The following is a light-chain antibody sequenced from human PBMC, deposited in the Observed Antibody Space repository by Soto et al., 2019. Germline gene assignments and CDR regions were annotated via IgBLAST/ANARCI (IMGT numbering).Light chain of an antibody. V-gene: IGLV2-11*01. Sequence: QSALTQPRSVSGSPGQSVTISCTGTSGDVGGYNYVSWYQQHPGKARKLMIYDVSKRPSGVPDRFSGSKSGNTASLTISGLQAEDEADYYCCSYAGSYTFYVFGTGTKVTV. CDR1: SGDVGGYNY. CDR2: DVS. CDR3: CSYAGSYTFYV. J-gene: IGLJ1*01.